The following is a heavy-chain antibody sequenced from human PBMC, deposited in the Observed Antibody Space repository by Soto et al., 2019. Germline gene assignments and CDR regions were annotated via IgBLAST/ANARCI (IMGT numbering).Heavy chain of an antibody. CDR1: GGSFSGYY. D-gene: IGHD6-13*01. Sequence: SETLSLTCAVYGGSFSGYYWSWIRQPPGKGPEWIGEINHSGSTNYNPSLKSRVTISVDTSKSQFPLKLSSVTAADTAVYYCARGARGIAATDYYYYYGMDVWGQGTTVTVSS. CDR2: INHSGST. CDR3: ARGARGIAATDYYYYYGMDV. J-gene: IGHJ6*02. V-gene: IGHV4-34*01.